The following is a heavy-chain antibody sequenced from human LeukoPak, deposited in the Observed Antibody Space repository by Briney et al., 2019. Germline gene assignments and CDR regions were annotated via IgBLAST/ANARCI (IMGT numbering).Heavy chain of an antibody. CDR1: GFTVSSNY. Sequence: GGSLRLSCAASGFTVSSNYMSGGRQAPGKGVEWVSVIYSGGSTYYADSVKGRFTISRGNSKNTLYLQMNSLRAEDTAVYYCARKSPGGGATHFDYWGQGTLVTVSS. D-gene: IGHD1-26*01. CDR2: IYSGGST. CDR3: ARKSPGGGATHFDY. V-gene: IGHV3-66*01. J-gene: IGHJ4*02.